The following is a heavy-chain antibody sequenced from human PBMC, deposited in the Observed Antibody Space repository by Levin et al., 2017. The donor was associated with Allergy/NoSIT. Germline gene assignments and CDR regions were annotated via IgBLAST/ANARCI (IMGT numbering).Heavy chain of an antibody. V-gene: IGHV4-59*01. J-gene: IGHJ2*01. D-gene: IGHD3-22*01. CDR2: IYYSGST. Sequence: SQTLSLTCTVSGGSISSYYWSWIRQPPGKGLEWIGYIYYSGSTNYNPSLKSRVTISVATSKNQFSLKLSSVTAADTAVYYCARAFLGGYYYPPWYFDLWGRGTLVTVSS. CDR3: ARAFLGGYYYPPWYFDL. CDR1: GGSISSYY.